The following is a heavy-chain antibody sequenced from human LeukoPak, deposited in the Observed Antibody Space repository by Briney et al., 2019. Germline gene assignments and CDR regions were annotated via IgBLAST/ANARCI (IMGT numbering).Heavy chain of an antibody. J-gene: IGHJ5*02. CDR1: GFTFSSYA. V-gene: IGHV3-23*01. CDR2: ISGSAGST. CDR3: AKGDTAMVTAAWFDP. D-gene: IGHD5-18*01. Sequence: PGGSLRLSCVASGFTFSSYAMSWVRQAPGKGPEWVSVISGSAGSTFYADSVKGRITVSRDNSKNTLYLQMNSLRAEDSAVYYCAKGDTAMVTAAWFDPWGQGTLVIVSS.